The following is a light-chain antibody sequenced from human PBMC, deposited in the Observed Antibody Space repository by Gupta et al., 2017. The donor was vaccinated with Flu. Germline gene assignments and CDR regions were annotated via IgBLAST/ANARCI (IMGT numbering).Light chain of an antibody. CDR3: SSYTSSSTLYV. Sequence: QSALTQPASVSGSPGQSITISCTGTSSDVGGYNYVSWYQQHPGKAPKLIFYEVSNRPSGVSNRFSGSKSGNTASLTISGLQAEDEADYYCSSYTSSSTLYVFGTGTKVTVL. J-gene: IGLJ1*01. CDR1: SSDVGGYNY. V-gene: IGLV2-14*01. CDR2: EVS.